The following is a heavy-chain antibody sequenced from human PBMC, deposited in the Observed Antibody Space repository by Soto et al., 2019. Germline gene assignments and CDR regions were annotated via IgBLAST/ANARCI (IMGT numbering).Heavy chain of an antibody. D-gene: IGHD2-2*01. CDR3: ARDPHCSTTNCYAGYFGP. CDR1: GYTFTTYT. CDR2: INAGNGNT. Sequence: ASVKVSCKASGYTFTTYTMHWVRQAPGQRLEWMGWINAGNGNTKYSQKFQGRVTITRDTSASTAYMELSSLRSEDTAVYYCARDPHCSTTNCYAGYFGPWGQGTLVTVPQ. V-gene: IGHV1-3*01. J-gene: IGHJ5*02.